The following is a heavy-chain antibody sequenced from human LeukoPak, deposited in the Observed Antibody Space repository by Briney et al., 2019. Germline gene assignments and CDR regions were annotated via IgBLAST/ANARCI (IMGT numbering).Heavy chain of an antibody. CDR2: IHHSGST. V-gene: IGHV4-39*07. D-gene: IGHD3-3*01. CDR1: GGSISSGSYY. Sequence: SETLSLTCTVSGGSISSGSYYWSWIRQPPGKGLEWIGSIHHSGSTNYNPSLKSRVTISVDKSKNQFSLKLNSVTAADTAMCYCARIRGAGADYYYYYMDVWGKGTTVTVSS. CDR3: ARIRGAGADYYYYYMDV. J-gene: IGHJ6*03.